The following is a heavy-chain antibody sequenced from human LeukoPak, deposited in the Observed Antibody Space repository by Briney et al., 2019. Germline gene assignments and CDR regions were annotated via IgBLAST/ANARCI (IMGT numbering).Heavy chain of an antibody. CDR3: AKHSSGTFHFDY. Sequence: GGSLRLSCAASGFNFRSYAMDWLRQAPEKGLELVSSLSDGGSNTYYSDSVKGRFTSSRDNSKDTLYLQMDSLRGEDAAVYYCAKHSSGTFHFDYWGQGTLVTVSS. V-gene: IGHV3-23*01. J-gene: IGHJ4*02. D-gene: IGHD2/OR15-2a*01. CDR1: GFNFRSYA. CDR2: LSDGGSNT.